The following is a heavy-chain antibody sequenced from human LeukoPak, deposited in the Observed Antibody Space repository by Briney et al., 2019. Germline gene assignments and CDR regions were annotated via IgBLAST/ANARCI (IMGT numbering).Heavy chain of an antibody. V-gene: IGHV1-8*02. J-gene: IGHJ5*02. D-gene: IGHD6-13*01. CDR2: LNPNNGKR. CDR1: GYTFTNYD. CDR3: ARGNIASTGLSWFDP. Sequence: ASVKVSCKASGYTFTNYDINWVRQTSGQGLEWMGWLNPNNGKRGYAQKFQGRVTITRDTSTSTAYIELSSLRSEDTAAYYCARGNIASTGLSWFDPWGQGTLVTVSS.